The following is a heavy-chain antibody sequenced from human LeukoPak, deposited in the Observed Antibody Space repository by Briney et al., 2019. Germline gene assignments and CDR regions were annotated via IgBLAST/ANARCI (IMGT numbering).Heavy chain of an antibody. V-gene: IGHV3-48*03. Sequence: HSGGSLRLSCAASGFTFSSYEMNWVRQAPGKGLEWVSYISSSGSTIYYADSVKGRFTISRDNAKNSLYLQMNSLRAEDTALYYCARARSSVPGYYFDYWGQGTLVTVSS. CDR2: ISSSGSTI. CDR3: ARARSSVPGYYFDY. CDR1: GFTFSSYE. D-gene: IGHD6-25*01. J-gene: IGHJ4*02.